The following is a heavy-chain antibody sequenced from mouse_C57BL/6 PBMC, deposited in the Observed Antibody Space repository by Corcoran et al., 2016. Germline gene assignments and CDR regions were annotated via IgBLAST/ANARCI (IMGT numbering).Heavy chain of an antibody. D-gene: IGHD1-1*01. Sequence: QVQLQQSGPELVKPGASVKISCKASGYTFTDYYINWVKQRPGQGLEWIGWIFPGSGSTYYNEKFKGKATLTVDKSSSTAYMLLSSLTSEDSAVYFCARCYYYGSSFYYAMDYWGQGTSVTVSS. CDR3: ARCYYYGSSFYYAMDY. V-gene: IGHV1-75*01. CDR1: GYTFTDYY. CDR2: IFPGSGST. J-gene: IGHJ4*01.